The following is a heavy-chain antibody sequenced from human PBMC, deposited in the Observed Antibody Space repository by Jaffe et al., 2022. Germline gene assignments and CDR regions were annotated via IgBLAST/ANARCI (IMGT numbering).Heavy chain of an antibody. D-gene: IGHD2-15*01. V-gene: IGHV1-69*01. CDR2: IIPIFGTA. J-gene: IGHJ6*03. CDR3: ASRVLTARSYYYYYYMDV. Sequence: QVQLVQSGAEVKKPGSSVKVSCKASGGTFSSYAISWVRQAPGQGLEWMGGIIPIFGTANYAQKFQGRVTITADESTSTAYMELSSLRSEDTAVYYCASRVLTARSYYYYYYMDVWGKGTTVTVSS. CDR1: GGTFSSYA.